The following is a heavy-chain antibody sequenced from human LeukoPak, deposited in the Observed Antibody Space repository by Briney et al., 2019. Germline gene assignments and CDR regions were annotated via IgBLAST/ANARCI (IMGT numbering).Heavy chain of an antibody. CDR2: ITDTAST. J-gene: IGHJ6*02. Sequence: PSETLSLTCTVSGGSISNIAYYWVWIRPPPGEGMEWGGSITDTASTYTYPSLKGRVSISIDTSKTHLCLRSLSVTATGPAMFYCARKAPGRSMDVWGQGTPVTVSS. V-gene: IGHV4-39*01. CDR1: GGSISNIAYY. CDR3: ARKAPGRSMDV.